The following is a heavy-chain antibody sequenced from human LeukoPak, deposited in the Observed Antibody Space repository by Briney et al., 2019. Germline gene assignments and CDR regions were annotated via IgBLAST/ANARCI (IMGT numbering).Heavy chain of an antibody. CDR3: ARGNFSAVTAPVY. D-gene: IGHD3-3*01. V-gene: IGHV4-4*07. CDR1: GDSTNTYY. J-gene: IGHJ4*02. CDR2: IYISGGT. Sequence: PSETLSLTCSVSGDSTNTYYWSWIRQPAGKGLEWIGHIYISGGTSYNPSLKSRVSMSMDSSKNQFSLKLSSVTAADTAVYYCARGNFSAVTAPVYWGQGALVTVSS.